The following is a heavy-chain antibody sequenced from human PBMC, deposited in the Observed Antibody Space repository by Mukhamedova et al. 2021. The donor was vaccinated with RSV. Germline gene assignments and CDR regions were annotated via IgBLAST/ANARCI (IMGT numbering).Heavy chain of an antibody. CDR3: ARHKYYYDSCGYELGY. CDR2: ISAYNCNT. D-gene: IGHD3-22*01. V-gene: IGHV1-18*01. Sequence: GLEWMGWISAYNCNTNYAQKFQGRVTMTTDTSTSTGYMELRSLRSDDTAVYYCARHKYYYDSCGYELGYWGQGTLVTVSS. J-gene: IGHJ4*02.